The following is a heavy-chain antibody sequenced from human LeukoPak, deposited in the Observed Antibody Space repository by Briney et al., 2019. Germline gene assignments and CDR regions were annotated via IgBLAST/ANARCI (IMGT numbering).Heavy chain of an antibody. CDR3: ARWYYYGSGSPPAYNWFDP. D-gene: IGHD3-10*01. CDR2: IYYSGST. CDR1: GGSISSSSYY. V-gene: IGHV4-39*07. J-gene: IGHJ5*02. Sequence: PSETLSLTCTVSGGSISSSSYYWGWIRQPPGKGLEWIGSIYYSGSTYYNPSLKSRVTISVDTSKNQFSLKLSSVTAADTAVYYCARWYYYGSGSPPAYNWFDPWGQGTLVTVSS.